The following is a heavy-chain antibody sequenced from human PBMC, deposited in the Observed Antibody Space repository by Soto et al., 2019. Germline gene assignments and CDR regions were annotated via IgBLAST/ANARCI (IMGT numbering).Heavy chain of an antibody. D-gene: IGHD2-15*01. V-gene: IGHV1-69*12. CDR3: ASWLKGPDIGNYYYGMDV. CDR2: IMPIFRAP. CDR1: GGAFSDYA. J-gene: IGHJ6*02. Sequence: QVQLVQSGAEVKKPGSSVKVSCKASGGAFSDYAFSWVRQAPGQGLEWRGGIMPIFRAPDYAQKFQGRVTITADEFTRTAYMEMNRRRSEDTAVYYCASWLKGPDIGNYYYGMDVWGQGTTVTVS.